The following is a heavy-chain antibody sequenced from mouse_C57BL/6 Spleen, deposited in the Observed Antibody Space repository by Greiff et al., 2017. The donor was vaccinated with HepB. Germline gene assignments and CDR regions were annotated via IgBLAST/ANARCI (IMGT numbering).Heavy chain of an antibody. V-gene: IGHV5-4*01. D-gene: IGHD1-1*01. CDR2: ISDGGSYT. Sequence: EVQLVESGGGLVKPGGSLKLSCAASGFTFSSYAMSWVRQTPEKRLEWVATISDGGSYTYYPDNVKGRFTISRDNAKNNLYLQMSHLKSEDTAMYYCARDLQFITTVVANGNYWGQGTSVTVSS. J-gene: IGHJ4*01. CDR3: ARDLQFITTVVANGNY. CDR1: GFTFSSYA.